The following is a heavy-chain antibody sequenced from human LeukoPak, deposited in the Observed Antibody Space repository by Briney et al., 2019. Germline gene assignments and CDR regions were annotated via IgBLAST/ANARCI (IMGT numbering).Heavy chain of an antibody. V-gene: IGHV4-39*01. D-gene: IGHD2-2*01. CDR3: ARGLGYCSSTSCPEGNWFDP. CDR2: IYYSGST. J-gene: IGHJ5*02. CDR1: GGSISSSSYY. Sequence: SETLSLTCTVSGGSISSSSYYWVWVRQPPGKGLEWIGSIYYSGSTYYNPSLKSRVTISVDTSKNQFSLKLSSVTAADTAVYYCARGLGYCSSTSCPEGNWFDPWGQGTLVTVSS.